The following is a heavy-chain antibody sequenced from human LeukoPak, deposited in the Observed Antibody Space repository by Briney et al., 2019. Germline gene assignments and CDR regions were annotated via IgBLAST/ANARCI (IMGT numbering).Heavy chain of an antibody. Sequence: PSETLSLTCAVYGGSFSGYYWSWIRQPPGKGLEWIGEINHSGSTNYNPSLKSRVTISVDTSKNQFSLKLSSVTAADTAVYYCARALPKYYDFWSGWDYWGQGTLVTVSS. J-gene: IGHJ4*02. CDR2: INHSGST. CDR1: GGSFSGYY. V-gene: IGHV4-34*01. D-gene: IGHD3-3*01. CDR3: ARALPKYYDFWSGWDY.